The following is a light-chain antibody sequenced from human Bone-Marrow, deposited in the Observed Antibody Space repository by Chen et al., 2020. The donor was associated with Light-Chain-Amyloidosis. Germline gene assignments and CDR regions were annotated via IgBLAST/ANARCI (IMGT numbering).Light chain of an antibody. CDR1: DLPTKY. CDR3: QSADSSGTYEVI. Sequence: SYELTQPPSVSVSPGPPARITCSGDDLPTKYAYWYQQKPGQPPVLGIHRDTERPSGISERFSGSSSGTTATLTISGVQAEDEADYHCQSADSSGTYEVIFGGGTKLTVL. V-gene: IGLV3-25*03. CDR2: RDT. J-gene: IGLJ2*01.